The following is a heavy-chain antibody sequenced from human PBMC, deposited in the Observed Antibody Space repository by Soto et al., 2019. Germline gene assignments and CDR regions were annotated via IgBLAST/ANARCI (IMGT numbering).Heavy chain of an antibody. CDR1: GGSISSGGYS. D-gene: IGHD1-26*01. V-gene: IGHV4-61*08. J-gene: IGHJ5*02. CDR2: IYYSGST. CDR3: ARDHIVGATTGRYNWFDP. Sequence: PSETLSLTCAVSGGSISSGGYSWSWIRQPPGKGLEWIGYIYYSGSTNYNPSLKSRVTISVDTSKNQFSLKLSSVTAADTAVYYCARDHIVGATTGRYNWFDPWGQGTLVTVSS.